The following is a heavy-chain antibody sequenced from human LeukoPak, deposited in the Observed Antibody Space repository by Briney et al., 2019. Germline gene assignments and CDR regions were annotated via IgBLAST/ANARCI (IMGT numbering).Heavy chain of an antibody. J-gene: IGHJ3*02. CDR2: IYTSGST. CDR1: SGSISGHY. Sequence: SETLSLTCTVTSGSISGHYWSWIRQPAGKEMQWIGRIYTSGSTNYNPSLKSRVTMSVDTSKNQFSLKLSSVTAADTAVYYCARDAPRDSNAFDIWGQGTMVTVSS. CDR3: ARDAPRDSNAFDI. D-gene: IGHD3-10*01. V-gene: IGHV4-4*07.